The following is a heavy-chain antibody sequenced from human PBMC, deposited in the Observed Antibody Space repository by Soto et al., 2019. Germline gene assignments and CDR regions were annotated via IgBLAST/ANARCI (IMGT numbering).Heavy chain of an antibody. Sequence: GGSLRLSCAASGFTFSSYAMTWVRQAPGKGLEWVSAISGSGGSTYYADSVKGRFTISRDNSKNTLSLQMNSLRAEDTAVYYCAKANKLRPPSSYIEYWGQGTLVTVSS. CDR3: AKANKLRPPSSYIEY. V-gene: IGHV3-23*01. J-gene: IGHJ4*02. D-gene: IGHD3-16*01. CDR2: ISGSGGST. CDR1: GFTFSSYA.